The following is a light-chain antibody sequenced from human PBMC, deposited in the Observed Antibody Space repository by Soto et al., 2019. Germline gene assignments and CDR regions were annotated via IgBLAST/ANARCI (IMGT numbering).Light chain of an antibody. Sequence: DLQMTQSPSSLSASVGDRVTITCQASQDISNYLNWYQQKPGKAPKLLIYDASNLETGVPSRFSGSGSGTDFTFAMSSLQTEDIATYYCQQYDNLPPLTFGGGTKVEIK. V-gene: IGKV1-33*01. J-gene: IGKJ4*01. CDR2: DAS. CDR3: QQYDNLPPLT. CDR1: QDISNY.